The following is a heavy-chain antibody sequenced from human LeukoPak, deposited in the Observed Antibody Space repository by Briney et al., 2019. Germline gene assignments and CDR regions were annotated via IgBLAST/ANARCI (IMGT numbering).Heavy chain of an antibody. CDR1: GFVFSNHV. CDR2: ISYDGSGK. J-gene: IGHJ6*02. Sequence: GKSLRLSCLGAGFVFSNHVIHWVRQAPGQGLEWVSMISYDGSGKHYADSVGGRLTISRDNSKNTVYLQMGSLTAEDTAIYYCARDLWGVAVAGAGKDVWGQGTTVTVSS. V-gene: IGHV3-30*04. D-gene: IGHD3-16*01. CDR3: ARDLWGVAVAGAGKDV.